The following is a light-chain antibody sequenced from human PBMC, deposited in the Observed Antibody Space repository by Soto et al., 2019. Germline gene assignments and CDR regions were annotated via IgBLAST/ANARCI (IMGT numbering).Light chain of an antibody. CDR2: DAS. Sequence: EIVLTQSTATLSLSPGERATLSCRASQSVSSYLAWYQQKPGQAPRLLIYDASNRSTGIPARFSGSGSGTDFTLTISSLEPEEFAVYYCQQRSNWPPTFGGGTKVEIK. J-gene: IGKJ4*01. CDR1: QSVSSY. CDR3: QQRSNWPPT. V-gene: IGKV3-11*01.